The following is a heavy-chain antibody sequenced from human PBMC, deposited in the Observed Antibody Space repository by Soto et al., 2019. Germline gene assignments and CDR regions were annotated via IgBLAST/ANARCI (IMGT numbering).Heavy chain of an antibody. V-gene: IGHV3-48*03. D-gene: IGHD2-21*01. CDR3: ARESIGCGGDCLDY. Sequence: GGSLRLSCAVSGFTFSNYEWNWVRQAPGKGLEWISYIDTSGDAMFYADSVKGRFAVSRDNTMNSLYLQMNSLRAEDTAAYYCARESIGCGGDCLDYWGQGTLVTVSS. CDR2: IDTSGDAM. J-gene: IGHJ4*02. CDR1: GFTFSNYE.